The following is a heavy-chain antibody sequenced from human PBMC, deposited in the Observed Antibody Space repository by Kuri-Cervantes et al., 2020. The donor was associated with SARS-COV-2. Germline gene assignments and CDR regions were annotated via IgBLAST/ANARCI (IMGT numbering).Heavy chain of an antibody. Sequence: ASVKVSCKASGYTFTSYDINWVRQAPGQGPEWMGWINPNGGTNSAQKFQGRVTMTRDTSTSTVHMELSRLRFDDTAVFYCARNRRTGGYSFGFDLWGQGTLVTVSS. D-gene: IGHD5-18*01. CDR2: INPNGGT. CDR1: GYTFTSYD. J-gene: IGHJ4*02. CDR3: ARNRRTGGYSFGFDL. V-gene: IGHV1-2*02.